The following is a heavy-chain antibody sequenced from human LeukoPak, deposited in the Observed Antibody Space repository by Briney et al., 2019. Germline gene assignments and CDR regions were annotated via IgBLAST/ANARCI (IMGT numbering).Heavy chain of an antibody. CDR3: ARGFGGYCSSTSCLVTIDY. Sequence: GGSLRLSCAASGFTFSSYTMNWVRQAPGKGPEWVSSICSTRTYICYADSLKGRFTISRDNAKNSPYLQMDSLRAEDTAVYYCARGFGGYCSSTSCLVTIDYWGQGTLVTVSS. J-gene: IGHJ4*02. D-gene: IGHD2-2*01. CDR1: GFTFSSYT. V-gene: IGHV3-21*01. CDR2: ICSTRTYI.